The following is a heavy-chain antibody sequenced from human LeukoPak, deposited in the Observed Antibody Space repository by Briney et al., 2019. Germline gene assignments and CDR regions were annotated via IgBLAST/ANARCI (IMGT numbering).Heavy chain of an antibody. CDR1: GVTFSSYS. D-gene: IGHD3-10*01. CDR2: ISSSSSYI. V-gene: IGHV3-21*01. Sequence: GGSLRLSCAASGVTFSSYSMNWVRQAPGKGLEWVSSISSSSSYIYYADSVKGRFTISRDNAKNSLYLQMNSLRAEDTAVYYCARDWALFAFDIWGQGTMVTVSS. CDR3: ARDWALFAFDI. J-gene: IGHJ3*02.